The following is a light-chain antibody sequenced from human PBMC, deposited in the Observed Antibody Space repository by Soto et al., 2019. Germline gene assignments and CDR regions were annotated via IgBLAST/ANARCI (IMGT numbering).Light chain of an antibody. Sequence: EIVLTQSPATLSLSPGERATLSCRASQSVSSYLAWYQQKPGQAPRLLIYDASNRATGIPARFSGSGSGTDFTLTISSLEPEDFALYYCQQRRNWPPVYTFGQGTKLEIK. J-gene: IGKJ2*01. CDR2: DAS. CDR3: QQRRNWPPVYT. CDR1: QSVSSY. V-gene: IGKV3-11*01.